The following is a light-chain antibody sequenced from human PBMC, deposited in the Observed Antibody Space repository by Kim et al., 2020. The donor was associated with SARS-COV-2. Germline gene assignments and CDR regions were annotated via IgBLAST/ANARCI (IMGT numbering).Light chain of an antibody. J-gene: IGLJ2*01. CDR2: DVT. CDR1: SSDVGAYKY. V-gene: IGLV2-14*04. Sequence: LTIACTGTSSDVGAYKYVSWYQGHSGKAPKLMIYDVTNRPSGVSNRFSGSKSGNTATLTISGLQAEDEGDYYCSSYTGSSNLLVFGGGTQLTVL. CDR3: SSYTGSSNLLV.